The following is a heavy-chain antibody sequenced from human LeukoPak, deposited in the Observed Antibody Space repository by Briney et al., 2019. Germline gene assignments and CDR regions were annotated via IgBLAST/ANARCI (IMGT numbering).Heavy chain of an antibody. CDR2: INPNSGGT. V-gene: IGHV1-2*02. CDR3: ARAELLRFGELSRGLYDY. J-gene: IGHJ4*02. CDR1: GYSFTGYY. D-gene: IGHD3-10*01. Sequence: GASVKVSCKASGYSFTGYYIHWVRQAPGQGLEWMGWINPNSGGTNYAQNFQGRVTMTRDTSISTAYMELSSLRSDDTAVYYCARAELLRFGELSRGLYDYWGQGTLVTVSS.